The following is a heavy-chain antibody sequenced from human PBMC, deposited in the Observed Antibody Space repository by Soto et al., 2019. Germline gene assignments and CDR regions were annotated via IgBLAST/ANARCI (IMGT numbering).Heavy chain of an antibody. Sequence: GALRLSCAASGFTFSSYAMSWVRQAPGKGLEWVSAISGSGGSTYYADSVKGRFTISRDNSKNTLYLQMNSLRAEYTAVYYCAKDWTLVGAIGLYYYYGMDVWGQGTTVPVSS. D-gene: IGHD1-26*01. CDR2: ISGSGGST. V-gene: IGHV3-23*01. CDR3: AKDWTLVGAIGLYYYYGMDV. CDR1: GFTFSSYA. J-gene: IGHJ6*02.